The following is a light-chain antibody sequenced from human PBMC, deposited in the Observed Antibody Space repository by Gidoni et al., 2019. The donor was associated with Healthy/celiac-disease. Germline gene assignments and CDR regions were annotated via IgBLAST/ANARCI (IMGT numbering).Light chain of an antibody. J-gene: IGLJ2*01. V-gene: IGLV3-1*01. CDR3: QAWDSSNAVV. CDR2: EDS. CDR1: ALGDKY. Sequence: SYELTQPPSVSVSPGHTASITCSGDALGDKYACWYQQKPGQPPVLVIYEDSKRPSGIPERFSGSKSGNTATLTISGTQAMDEADYYGQAWDSSNAVVFGGGTKLTVL.